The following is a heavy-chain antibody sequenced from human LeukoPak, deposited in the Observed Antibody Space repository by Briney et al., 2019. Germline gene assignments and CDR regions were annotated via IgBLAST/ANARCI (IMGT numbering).Heavy chain of an antibody. CDR2: IKQDGSEK. CDR1: GLTLSNYW. Sequence: PGGSLRLSCTASGLTLSNYWMIWVRQAPGKGLQWVAKIKQDGSEKYYVDSVKGRFTISRDNAENSLYLQMNSLRVEDTAVYYCARDQEGFDYWGQGTLVTVSS. J-gene: IGHJ4*02. V-gene: IGHV3-7*03. CDR3: ARDQEGFDY.